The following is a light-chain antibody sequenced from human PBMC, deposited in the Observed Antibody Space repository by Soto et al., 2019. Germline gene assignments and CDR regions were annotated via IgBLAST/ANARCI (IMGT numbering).Light chain of an antibody. CDR3: ETWDSNTHV. CDR2: LEGSGSY. V-gene: IGLV4-60*02. CDR1: SGHSSYI. Sequence: QLVLTQSSSASASLGSSVKLTCTLSSGHSSYIIAWHQQQPGKAPRYLMKLEGSGSYNKGSGVPDRFSGSSSGADRYLTIANLQFEDEADYYCETWDSNTHVFGTGTQVTVL. J-gene: IGLJ1*01.